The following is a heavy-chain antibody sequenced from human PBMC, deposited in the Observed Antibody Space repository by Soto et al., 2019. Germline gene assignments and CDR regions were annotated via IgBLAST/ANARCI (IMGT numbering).Heavy chain of an antibody. CDR3: ARHGEYYYGSGSYYNVSTWFDP. V-gene: IGHV5-51*01. D-gene: IGHD3-10*01. CDR1: GYSFTSYW. J-gene: IGHJ5*02. Sequence: GESLKISCMGSGYSFTSYWVGWVRQMPGKGLEWMGIIYPGDSDTRYSPSFQGQVTISADKSISTAYLQWSSLKASDTAMYYCARHGEYYYGSGSYYNVSTWFDPWGQGTLVTVSS. CDR2: IYPGDSDT.